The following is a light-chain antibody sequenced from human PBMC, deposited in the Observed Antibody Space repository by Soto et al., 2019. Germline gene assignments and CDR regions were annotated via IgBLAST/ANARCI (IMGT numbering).Light chain of an antibody. CDR2: KAS. CDR3: QQYSDYSQT. J-gene: IGKJ2*01. Sequence: DIQMTQSPSTLSASVGDRVTITCRASQSISSWLAWYQQKPGKAPKLLIYKASYLESGVPSRFSGSGSGTEFTLTISSLQPDDFATYYCQQYSDYSQTFGQGTKLEIK. V-gene: IGKV1-5*03. CDR1: QSISSW.